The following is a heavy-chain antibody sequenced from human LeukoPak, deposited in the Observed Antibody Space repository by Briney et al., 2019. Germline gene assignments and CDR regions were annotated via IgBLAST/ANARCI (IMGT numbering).Heavy chain of an antibody. V-gene: IGHV1-18*01. J-gene: IGHJ6*03. CDR2: ISAYNGNT. CDR1: GYTFTSYG. Sequence: GASVKVSCKASGYTFTSYGISWVRQAPGQGLEWMGWISAYNGNTNYAQKLQGRVTMTPDTSTSTAYMELRSLRSDDTAVYYCARVVVVPAAIGRSHYYYYMDVWGKGTTVTVSS. D-gene: IGHD2-2*02. CDR3: ARVVVVPAAIGRSHYYYYMDV.